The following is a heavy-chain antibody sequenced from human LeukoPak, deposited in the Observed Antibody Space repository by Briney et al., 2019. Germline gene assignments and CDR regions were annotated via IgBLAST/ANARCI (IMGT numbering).Heavy chain of an antibody. V-gene: IGHV3-21*01. CDR2: ISSSSSYI. CDR3: ARGTVGQGVIY. J-gene: IGHJ4*02. D-gene: IGHD3-16*01. CDR1: GFTFSSYS. Sequence: GGSLRLSCAASGFTFSSYSMNWVRQAPGKGLEWVSSISSSSSYIYYADSVKGRFTIPRDNAKNSLYLQMNSLRAEDTAVYDCARGTVGQGVIYWGQGTLVTVSS.